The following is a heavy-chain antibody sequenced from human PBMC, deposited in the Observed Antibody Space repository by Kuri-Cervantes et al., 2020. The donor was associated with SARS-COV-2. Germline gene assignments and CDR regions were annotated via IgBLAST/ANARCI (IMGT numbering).Heavy chain of an antibody. CDR2: IIPIFGTA. V-gene: IGHV1-69*05. CDR3: ARGGQPGAIFGVVISFGFYYYYMDV. CDR1: GGTFSSYA. D-gene: IGHD3-3*01. J-gene: IGHJ6*03. Sequence: SVKVTCKACGGTFSSYAISRVRQAPGQGLEWMGGIIPIFGTANYAQKFQGRVTITTDESTSTAYIELSSLRSEDTAVYYCARGGQPGAIFGVVISFGFYYYYMDVWGKGTTVTVSS.